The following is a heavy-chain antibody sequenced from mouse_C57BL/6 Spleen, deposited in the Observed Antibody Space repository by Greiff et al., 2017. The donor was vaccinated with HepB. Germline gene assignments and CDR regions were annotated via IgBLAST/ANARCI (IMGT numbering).Heavy chain of an antibody. J-gene: IGHJ1*03. Sequence: VKVVESGAELARPGASVKLSCKASGYTFTSYGISWVKQRTGQGLEWIGEIYPRSGNTYYNEKFKGKATLTADKSSSTAYMELRSLTSEDSAVYFCARRDYYGSSYGYFDVWGTGTTVTVSS. CDR1: GYTFTSYG. D-gene: IGHD1-1*01. CDR2: IYPRSGNT. V-gene: IGHV1-81*01. CDR3: ARRDYYGSSYGYFDV.